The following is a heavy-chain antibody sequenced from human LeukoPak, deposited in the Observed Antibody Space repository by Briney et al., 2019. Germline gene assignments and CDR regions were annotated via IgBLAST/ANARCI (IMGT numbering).Heavy chain of an antibody. Sequence: GASVKVSCKASGYTFTGYYMHWVRQAPGQGLEWMGWINPNSGGTNYAQKFQGRVTMTRDTSISTAYMELSRLRPDDTAVYYCARDLGDYRYYYYYMDVWGKGTTVTVSS. CDR3: ARDLGDYRYYYYYMDV. D-gene: IGHD4-17*01. V-gene: IGHV1-2*02. J-gene: IGHJ6*03. CDR1: GYTFTGYY. CDR2: INPNSGGT.